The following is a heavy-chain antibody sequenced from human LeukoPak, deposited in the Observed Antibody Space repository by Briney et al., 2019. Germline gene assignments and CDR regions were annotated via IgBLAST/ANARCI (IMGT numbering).Heavy chain of an antibody. CDR3: AGLYYGSGSYYGY. CDR2: ISSSSSYI. D-gene: IGHD3-10*01. J-gene: IGHJ4*02. V-gene: IGHV3-21*01. Sequence: GGSLRLSCAASGFTFDDYGMRWVRQAPGKGLEWVSSISSSSSYIYYADSVKGRFTISRDNAKNSLYLQMNSLRAEDTAVYYCAGLYYGSGSYYGYWGQGTLVTVSS. CDR1: GFTFDDYG.